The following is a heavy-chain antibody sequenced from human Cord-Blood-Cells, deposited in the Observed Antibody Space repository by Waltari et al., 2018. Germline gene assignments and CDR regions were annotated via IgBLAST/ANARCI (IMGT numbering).Heavy chain of an antibody. V-gene: IGHV4-38-2*01. Sequence: QVQLQESGPGLVKPSETLSLTCAVPGYSISSGYHWGWIRQPPGKGLEWIGSIYHSGSTYYNPSLKSRVTISVDTSKNQFSLKLSSVTAVDTAVYYCARLGSGYYFWFDPWGQGTLVTVSS. J-gene: IGHJ5*02. CDR3: ARLGSGYYFWFDP. CDR2: IYHSGST. D-gene: IGHD3-22*01. CDR1: GYSISSGYH.